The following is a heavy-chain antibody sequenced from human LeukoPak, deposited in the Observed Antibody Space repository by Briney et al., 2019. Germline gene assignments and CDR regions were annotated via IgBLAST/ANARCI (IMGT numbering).Heavy chain of an antibody. D-gene: IGHD5-12*01. CDR2: IYYSGST. Sequence: SETLSLTCTVSGGSISSYYWSWIRQPPGKGLEWIGYIYYSGSTNYNPSLKSRVIISVDTSKNQFSLKLSSVTAADTALYYCARHGATLALNIGGQGILVTVSS. J-gene: IGHJ4*02. CDR3: ARHGATLALNI. CDR1: GGSISSYY. V-gene: IGHV4-59*08.